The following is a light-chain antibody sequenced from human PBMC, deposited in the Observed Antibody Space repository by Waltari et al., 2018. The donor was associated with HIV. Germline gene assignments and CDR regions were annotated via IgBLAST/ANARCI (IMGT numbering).Light chain of an antibody. CDR1: QSVIYSSNNKNY. CDR2: WAS. V-gene: IGKV4-1*01. Sequence: DIVMTQSPDSLAVSLGERATINCKSSQSVIYSSNNKNYLSWFQQKPGQPPRLLIYWASTRETGVPDRLSGGGSGTDFTLTISSLQAEDVAVYYCQQYYSTPFTFGPGTRVDIK. CDR3: QQYYSTPFT. J-gene: IGKJ3*01.